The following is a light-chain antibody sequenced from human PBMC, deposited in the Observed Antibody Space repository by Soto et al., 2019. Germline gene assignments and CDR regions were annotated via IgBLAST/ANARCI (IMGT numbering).Light chain of an antibody. Sequence: DIVMTQFPLPPAVTPGEPALISCRSSQSLLDSKGYNLLDCYLQKPGQSPQLLIYLGSNRAAGVPDRFSGSGSGTDFTLKISRVQAEDVGVYYCTQALQPPPTFGQGTKVDIK. J-gene: IGKJ1*01. CDR3: TQALQPPPT. CDR2: LGS. CDR1: QSLLDSKGYNL. V-gene: IGKV2-28*01.